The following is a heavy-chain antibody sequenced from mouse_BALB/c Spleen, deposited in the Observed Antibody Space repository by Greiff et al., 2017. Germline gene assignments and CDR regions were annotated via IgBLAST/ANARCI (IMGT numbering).Heavy chain of an antibody. V-gene: IGHV1-62-2*01. J-gene: IGHJ2*01. D-gene: IGHD2-1*01. CDR3: ARHYGNYAYFDY. Sequence: VQLQESGAELVKPGVSVKLSCKASGYTFTEYIIHWVKQRSGQGLEWIGWFYPGSGSIKYNEKFKDKATLTADKSSSTVYMELSRLTSEDSAVYFCARHYGNYAYFDYWGQGTTLTVSS. CDR2: FYPGSGSI. CDR1: GYTFTEYI.